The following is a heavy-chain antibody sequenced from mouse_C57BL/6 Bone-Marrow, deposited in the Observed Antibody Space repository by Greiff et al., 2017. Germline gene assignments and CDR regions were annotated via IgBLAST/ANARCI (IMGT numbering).Heavy chain of an antibody. D-gene: IGHD1-1*01. CDR1: GFTFSSYG. J-gene: IGHJ2*01. CDR2: ISSGGSYT. CDR3: ASRMTTVWGY. Sequence: EVMLVESGGDLVKPGGSLKLSCAASGFTFSSYGMSWVRQTPDKRLEWVATISSGGSYTYYPDSVKGRFTISRDNAKNTLYLQLSSLKSEDTAMYYCASRMTTVWGYWGQGTTLTVSS. V-gene: IGHV5-6*02.